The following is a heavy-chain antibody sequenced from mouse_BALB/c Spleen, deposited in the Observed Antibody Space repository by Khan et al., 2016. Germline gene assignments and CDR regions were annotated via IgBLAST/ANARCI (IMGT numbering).Heavy chain of an antibody. J-gene: IGHJ1*01. V-gene: IGHV5-4*02. CDR2: ISDGGSYT. Sequence: EVELVESGGDLVKPGGSLKLSCAASGFTFSDYYMYWVRQTPEKRLEWVATISDGGSYTYYPASVKGRFTISRDNAKNNLYLQMSSLKSEDTAMYYGARDLNWYFDVWGAGTTVTVSS. CDR3: ARDLNWYFDV. CDR1: GFTFSDYY.